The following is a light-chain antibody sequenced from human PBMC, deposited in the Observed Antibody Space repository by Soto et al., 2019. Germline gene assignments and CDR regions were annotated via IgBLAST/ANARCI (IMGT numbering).Light chain of an antibody. V-gene: IGKV3-11*01. CDR1: ENIRTF. Sequence: EIVVTQSPATLSLSPGERATLSCRANENIRTFLGWYQQKGGQAPRLLIYDASNRAPGVPARFSGSGSETDFTLTISSLEPEDFAVYYCQQRRSWPLTFGGGTRVEIK. CDR3: QQRRSWPLT. J-gene: IGKJ4*01. CDR2: DAS.